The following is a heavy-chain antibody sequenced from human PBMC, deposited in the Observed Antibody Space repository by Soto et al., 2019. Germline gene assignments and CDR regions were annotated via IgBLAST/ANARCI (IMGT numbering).Heavy chain of an antibody. J-gene: IGHJ4*02. CDR2: IRAYNGNT. CDR1: GYTFTSYG. V-gene: IGHV1-18*01. Sequence: QVQLVQSGAEENKPGASVKVSCKASGYTFTSYGISWERQAPGQEPEWMGRIRAYNGNTNYAQKLQGRVTMTTGTTSSTADWELRSLRSDDTAVYYCSGGATPADYWGQGTLVTVSS. CDR3: SGGATPADY.